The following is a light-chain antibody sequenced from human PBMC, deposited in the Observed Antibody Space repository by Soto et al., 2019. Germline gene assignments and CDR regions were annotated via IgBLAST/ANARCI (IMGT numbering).Light chain of an antibody. Sequence: IVLTQSPVSLSLSPCEIATLSCSSSHSVSSSYLAWYQQKPGQAPMLLIYGASSRATGIPDRFSGSGSGTDFTLTISRLEPEDSAVYYCQQYGSSPWTFGQGTKV. CDR3: QQYGSSPWT. CDR2: GAS. V-gene: IGKV3-20*01. CDR1: HSVSSSY. J-gene: IGKJ1*01.